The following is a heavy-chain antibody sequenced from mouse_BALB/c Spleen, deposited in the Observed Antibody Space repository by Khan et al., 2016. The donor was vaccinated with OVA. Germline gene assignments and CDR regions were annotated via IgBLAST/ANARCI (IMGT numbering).Heavy chain of an antibody. D-gene: IGHD2-10*01. Sequence: QIQLVQSGPELKKPGETVKISCKTSGYTFTNYGVNWVKQAPGKGLKWMGWINTYTGEPIYADDFKGRFAFSLETSASTAYLQINNLRNEDTATYFCARPPYFSYVMVYWGQGTSVTGSS. J-gene: IGHJ4*01. CDR3: ARPPYFSYVMVY. CDR1: GYTFTNYG. V-gene: IGHV9-3-1*01. CDR2: INTYTGEP.